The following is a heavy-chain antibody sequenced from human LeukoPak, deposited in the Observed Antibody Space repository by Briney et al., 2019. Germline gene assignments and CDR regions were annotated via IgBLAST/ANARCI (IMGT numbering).Heavy chain of an antibody. CDR3: ARHNEMTH. J-gene: IGHJ1*01. D-gene: IGHD5-24*01. Sequence: HPGGSLRLSCAASEFTFSGSAMHWVRQASGRGLEWVGRVRIKANNYATAYAASVKGRFTISRDDSKNTAYLQMNSLKTEDTAVYYCARHNEMTHWGQGTLVTVSS. V-gene: IGHV3-73*01. CDR1: EFTFSGSA. CDR2: VRIKANNYAT.